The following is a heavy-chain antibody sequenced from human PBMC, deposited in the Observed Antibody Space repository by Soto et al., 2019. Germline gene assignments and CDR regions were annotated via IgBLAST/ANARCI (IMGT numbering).Heavy chain of an antibody. J-gene: IGHJ4*02. V-gene: IGHV1-69*06. Sequence: SLLNVSRKSAVWANSGDPVGWVRPTTRQGLEWMGGIIPIFGTANYAQKFQGRVTITADKSTSTAYMELSSLRSEDTAVYFCARVMDCSGGSCDVDFWGQGTLVTVSS. D-gene: IGHD2-15*01. CDR1: VWANSGDP. CDR2: IIPIFGTA. CDR3: ARVMDCSGGSCDVDF.